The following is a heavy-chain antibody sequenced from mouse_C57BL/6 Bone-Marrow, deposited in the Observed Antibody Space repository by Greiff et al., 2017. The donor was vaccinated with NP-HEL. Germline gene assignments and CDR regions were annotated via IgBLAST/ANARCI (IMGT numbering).Heavy chain of an antibody. D-gene: IGHD3-2*02. CDR3: ARQLTFDY. J-gene: IGHJ2*01. CDR2: IYPGDGAT. V-gene: IGHV1-82*01. Sequence: QVHVKQSGPELVKPGASVKISCKASGYAFRSSWMNWVKQRPGKGLEWIGRIYPGDGATNYNGKFKGKATLTADKSSSTAYMPLSSLTSEDSAVYFCARQLTFDYWGQGTTLTVSS. CDR1: GYAFRSSW.